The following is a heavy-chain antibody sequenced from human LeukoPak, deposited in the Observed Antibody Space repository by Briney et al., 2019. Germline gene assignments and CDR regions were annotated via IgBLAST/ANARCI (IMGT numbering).Heavy chain of an antibody. Sequence: ASVKVSCKASSYTFTNYAFTCVRQAPGQALEWMGWISAYNGNTNYAQKLQGRVTMTTDTSTSTAYMELRSLRSDDTAVYYCARGLEWLTRRHTWFDPWGQGTLVTVSS. D-gene: IGHD3-3*01. J-gene: IGHJ5*02. CDR3: ARGLEWLTRRHTWFDP. CDR1: SYTFTNYA. V-gene: IGHV1-18*01. CDR2: ISAYNGNT.